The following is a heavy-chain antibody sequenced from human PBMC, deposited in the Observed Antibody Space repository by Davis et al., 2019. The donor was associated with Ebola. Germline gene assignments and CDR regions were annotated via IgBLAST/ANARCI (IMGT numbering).Heavy chain of an antibody. D-gene: IGHD3-22*01. J-gene: IGHJ3*02. V-gene: IGHV4-34*01. CDR1: GGSFSGHY. Sequence: SETLSLTCAVYGGSFSGHYWSWIRQPPGRGLEWIGEITHSGSTNSNPSLKSRVTISVDTSKNQFSLKLSSVTAAATAVYYCAREGYYYDSSGYSRGAFDIWGQGTMVTVSS. CDR3: AREGYYYDSSGYSRGAFDI. CDR2: ITHSGST.